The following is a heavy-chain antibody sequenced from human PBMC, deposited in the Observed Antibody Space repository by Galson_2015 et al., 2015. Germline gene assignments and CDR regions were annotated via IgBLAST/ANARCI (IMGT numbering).Heavy chain of an antibody. CDR3: ARQILDYDFWSGYYPTNFEY. V-gene: IGHV3-21*01. Sequence: SLRLSCAASEFTFSSYYMSWVRQAPGKGLEWVSSISSTTTYIYYADSVKGRFTISRDNAKNSLYLQMNSLGAEDTAVYYCARQILDYDFWSGYYPTNFEYWGQGTLVTVSS. J-gene: IGHJ4*02. D-gene: IGHD3-3*01. CDR1: EFTFSSYY. CDR2: ISSTTTYI.